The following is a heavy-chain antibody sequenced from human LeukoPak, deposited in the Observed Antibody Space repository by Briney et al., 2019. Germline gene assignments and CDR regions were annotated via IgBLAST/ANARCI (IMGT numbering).Heavy chain of an antibody. D-gene: IGHD6-6*01. J-gene: IGHJ5*02. CDR3: ARDLAYSASSPGYNWFDP. V-gene: IGHV1-18*01. CDR2: ISAYNGNT. CDR1: GYTFTSYA. Sequence: ASVKVSCKASGYTFTSYAMHWVRQAPGQGLEWMGWISAYNGNTNYAQKFQGRVTMTTDTSTSTAYMELRSLRSDDTAVYYCARDLAYSASSPGYNWFDPWGQGTLVTVSS.